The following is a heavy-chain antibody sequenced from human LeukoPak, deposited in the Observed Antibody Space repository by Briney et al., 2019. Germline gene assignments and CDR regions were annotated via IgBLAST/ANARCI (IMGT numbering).Heavy chain of an antibody. CDR3: ARDGYRWNGMDV. V-gene: IGHV3-21*01. D-gene: IGHD5-12*01. Sequence: GGSLRLSCAASGFTFSSYSMNWVRQAPVKGLEWVSSISSSSSYIYYADSVKGRFTISRDNAKNSLYLQMNSLRAEDTAVYYCARDGYRWNGMDVWGQGTTVTVSS. CDR2: ISSSSSYI. CDR1: GFTFSSYS. J-gene: IGHJ6*02.